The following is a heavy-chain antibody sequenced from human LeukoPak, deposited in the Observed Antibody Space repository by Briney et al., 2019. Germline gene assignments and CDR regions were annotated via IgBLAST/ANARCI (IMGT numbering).Heavy chain of an antibody. CDR3: ARAIAAGVGMDV. CDR1: GYTFTSYY. V-gene: IGHV1-8*01. D-gene: IGHD6-13*01. Sequence: ASVKVSCKASGYTFTSYYMHWVRQAPGQGLEWMGWMNPNSGNTGYAQKFQGRVTMTRNTSISTAYMELSSLRSEDTAVYYCARAIAAGVGMDVWGKGTTVTISS. J-gene: IGHJ6*04. CDR2: MNPNSGNT.